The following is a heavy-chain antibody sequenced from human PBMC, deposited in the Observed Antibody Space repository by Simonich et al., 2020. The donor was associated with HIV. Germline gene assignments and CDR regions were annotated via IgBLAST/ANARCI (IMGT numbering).Heavy chain of an antibody. CDR2: IYYSGST. V-gene: IGHV4-39*01. CDR1: GGSISSSSYY. CDR3: ARLTGTTPGGVDY. Sequence: QLQLQESGPGLVKPSETLSLTCTVSGGSISSSSYYWGWIRQPPGKGLEGIGSIYYSGSTYYNPSLKSRVTISVDTSKNQFSLKLSSVTAADTAVYYCARLTGTTPGGVDYWGQGTLVTVSS. J-gene: IGHJ4*02. D-gene: IGHD1-20*01.